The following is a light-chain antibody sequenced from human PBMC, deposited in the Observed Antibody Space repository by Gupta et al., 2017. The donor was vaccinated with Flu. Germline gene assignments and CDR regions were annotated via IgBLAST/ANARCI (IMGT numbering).Light chain of an antibody. CDR1: SSNIGNNY. CDR2: DNN. Sequence: KVTISCSGSSSNIGNNYVSWYQQLPGTAPKLLIYDNNKRPSGIPDLFSGSKAGTSATLGITGLQTGDEADYYCGTWDSSLSAYVFGTGTKVTVL. CDR3: GTWDSSLSAYV. J-gene: IGLJ1*01. V-gene: IGLV1-51*01.